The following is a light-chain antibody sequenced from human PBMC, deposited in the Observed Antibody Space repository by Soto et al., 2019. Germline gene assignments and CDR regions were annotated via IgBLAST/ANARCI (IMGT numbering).Light chain of an antibody. CDR1: SGDVGGYDY. CDR2: EVT. CDR3: RSHTSGTTMV. J-gene: IGLJ1*01. V-gene: IGLV2-14*01. Sequence: QSVLTQPASVSGSPGQSIAISCTGTSGDVGGYDYVSWYQQHPDQAPQLMIYEVTKRPSWVSNRLSGSKSGNTASLTISGLQPEDEVDYYCRSHTSGTTMVFGSGTRSP.